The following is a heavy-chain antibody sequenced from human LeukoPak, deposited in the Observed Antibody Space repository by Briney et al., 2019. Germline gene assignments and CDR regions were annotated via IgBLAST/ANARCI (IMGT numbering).Heavy chain of an antibody. Sequence: SETLSLTCTVSGGSISSNNYYWGWIRQPPGKGLEWIGSIYYGGYTYYNPSLKSRVTISVDTSKNQFSLKLSSVTAADAAIYYCQSRFLEWLLDYWGQGTLVTVSS. CDR1: GGSISSNNYY. V-gene: IGHV4-39*01. J-gene: IGHJ4*02. CDR2: IYYGGYT. D-gene: IGHD3-3*01. CDR3: QSRFLEWLLDY.